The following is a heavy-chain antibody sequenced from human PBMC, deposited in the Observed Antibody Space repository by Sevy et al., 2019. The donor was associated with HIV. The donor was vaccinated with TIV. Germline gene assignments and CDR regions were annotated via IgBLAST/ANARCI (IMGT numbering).Heavy chain of an antibody. J-gene: IGHJ3*02. CDR3: ARRGSGYHAFDI. D-gene: IGHD3-3*01. Sequence: GGSLRLSCAASGFTFSSYSMNWVRQAPGKGLEWVSSISSSISYIYYADSVKGRFTISRDNAKNSLYLQMNSLRAEDTAVYYCARRGSGYHAFDIWGQGTMVTVSS. CDR1: GFTFSSYS. V-gene: IGHV3-21*01. CDR2: ISSSISYI.